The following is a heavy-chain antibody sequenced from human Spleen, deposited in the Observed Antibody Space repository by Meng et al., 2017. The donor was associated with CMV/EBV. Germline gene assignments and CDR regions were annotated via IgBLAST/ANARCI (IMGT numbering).Heavy chain of an antibody. J-gene: IGHJ4*02. Sequence: GESLKISCAASGFTFSSYGMHWVRQAPGKGLEWVAFIRYDGSNKYYADSVKGRFTISRDNSKNTLYLQMNSLRAEDTAVYYCAKKGNYLEWFMYYFDYWGQGTLVTVSS. CDR1: GFTFSSYG. CDR3: AKKGNYLEWFMYYFDY. CDR2: IRYDGSNK. V-gene: IGHV3-30*02. D-gene: IGHD3-3*01.